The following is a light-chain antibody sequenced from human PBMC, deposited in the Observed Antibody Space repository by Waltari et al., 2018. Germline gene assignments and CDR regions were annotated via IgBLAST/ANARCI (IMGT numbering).Light chain of an antibody. V-gene: IGLV8-61*01. CDR1: SGSVSTSYY. J-gene: IGLJ2*01. CDR3: VLDMGSGISA. Sequence: QTVVTQEPSFSVSPGGTVTLTCGLSSGSVSTSYYPSWYQQTPGQAPRTLIYSTNTRSSGVPDRFSGSILGNKAALTITGAQADEESDYYCVLDMGSGISAFGGGTKLTVL. CDR2: STN.